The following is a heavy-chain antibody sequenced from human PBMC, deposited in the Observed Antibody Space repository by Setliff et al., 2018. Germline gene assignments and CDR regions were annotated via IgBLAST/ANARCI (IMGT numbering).Heavy chain of an antibody. V-gene: IGHV3-33*06. CDR1: GFTFINYN. CDR3: AKDSGWFLPFDS. CDR2: IWADEVNI. Sequence: LRLSCAASGFTFINYNMHWVRQAPGKGLEWVATIWADEVNIYYADSVNGRFTISRDNSKNTLYLQMNSLRAEDTAVYYCAKDSGWFLPFDSWGQGTLVTVSS. J-gene: IGHJ4*02. D-gene: IGHD6-19*01.